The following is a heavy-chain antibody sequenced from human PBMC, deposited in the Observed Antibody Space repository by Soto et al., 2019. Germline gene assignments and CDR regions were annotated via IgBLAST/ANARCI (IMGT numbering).Heavy chain of an antibody. CDR2: IIPIFGTA. J-gene: IGHJ4*02. V-gene: IGHV1-69*06. D-gene: IGHD1-26*01. CDR3: ARDVRYSGSWGPFDY. Sequence: QVKLVQSGAEVKKPGSSVKVSCKASGGTFSSYAISWVRQAPGQGLEWMGGIIPIFGTANYAQKFQGRVTITADKSTSTADMELSSLRSEDTAVYYCARDVRYSGSWGPFDYWGQGPLVTVSS. CDR1: GGTFSSYA.